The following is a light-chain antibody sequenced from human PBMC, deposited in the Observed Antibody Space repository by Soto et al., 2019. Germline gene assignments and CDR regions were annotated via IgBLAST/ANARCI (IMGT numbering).Light chain of an antibody. CDR2: DAS. V-gene: IGKV1-5*01. CDR3: QQYNSYVWT. J-gene: IGKJ1*01. Sequence: TQSPASLSASVGDRVTITCRASQSISSWLAWYQQKPGKAPKLLIYDASSLESGVPSRFSGSGSGTEFTLTISSLQPDDFATYYCQQYNSYVWTFGQGTKVDIK. CDR1: QSISSW.